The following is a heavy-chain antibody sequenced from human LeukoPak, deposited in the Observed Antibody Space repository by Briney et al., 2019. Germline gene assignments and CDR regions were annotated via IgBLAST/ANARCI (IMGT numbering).Heavy chain of an antibody. CDR3: ASLGKLGYYFDY. D-gene: IGHD3-16*01. CDR2: IYYTGRT. J-gene: IGHJ4*02. CDR1: GGSISSSSYY. V-gene: IGHV4-39*01. Sequence: SETLSLTCTVSGGSISSSSYYWGWIRQPPGKGLEWIGSIYYTGRTYYSTSLESRVAISVDTYKNQFSLKLSSVTAADTATYYCASLGKLGYYFDYWGQGTLVTVSS.